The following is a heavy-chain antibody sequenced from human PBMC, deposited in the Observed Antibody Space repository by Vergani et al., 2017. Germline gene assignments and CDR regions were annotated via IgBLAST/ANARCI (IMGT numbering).Heavy chain of an antibody. CDR2: IYYSGST. CDR1: GGSISSGGYY. V-gene: IGHV4-31*03. D-gene: IGHD2-2*01. Sequence: QVQLQESGPGLVKPSQTLSLTCTVSGGSISSGGYYWSWIRQHPGKGLEWIGYIYYSGSTYYNPSLTSRVTISVDTSKNQFSLKLSSVTAADTAVYYCAREAVVVPAAKYYFDYWGQGTLVTVSS. CDR3: AREAVVVPAAKYYFDY. J-gene: IGHJ4*02.